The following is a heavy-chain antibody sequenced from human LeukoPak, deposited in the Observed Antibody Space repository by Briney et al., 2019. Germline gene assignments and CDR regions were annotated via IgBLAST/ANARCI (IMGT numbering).Heavy chain of an antibody. V-gene: IGHV3-21*01. CDR3: AETGQQLVGAFDI. CDR1: GFAFSSYS. CDR2: ISSSSRYI. J-gene: IGHJ3*02. D-gene: IGHD6-13*01. Sequence: GGCLSLSRAPSGFAFSSYSMNWVAQAAGKEREGVSSISSSSRYIYYADSMKGRFTISRDNAKNSLYLQMSILRAEDTAVYYCAETGQQLVGAFDIWGQGTMVTVSS.